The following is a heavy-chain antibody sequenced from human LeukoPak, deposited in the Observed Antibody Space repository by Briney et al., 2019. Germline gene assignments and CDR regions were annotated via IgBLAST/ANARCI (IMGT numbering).Heavy chain of an antibody. D-gene: IGHD1-26*01. CDR2: IKSKTDGGTT. CDR3: TTDRGSYDAFDI. V-gene: IGHV3-15*01. J-gene: IGHJ3*02. Sequence: PGGSLRLSCAASGFTFSDHFMDWVRQAPGKGLEWVGRIKSKTDGGTTDYAAPVKGRFTISRDDSKNTLYLQMNSLKTEDTAVYYCTTDRGSYDAFDIWGQGTMVTVSS. CDR1: GFTFSDHF.